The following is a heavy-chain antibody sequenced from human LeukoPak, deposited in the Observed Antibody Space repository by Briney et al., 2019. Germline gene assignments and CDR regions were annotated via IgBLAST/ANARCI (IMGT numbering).Heavy chain of an antibody. CDR2: ISSSSSTI. Sequence: PGGSLRLSCAASGFTFSSYSMNWVRQAPGKGLEWVSYISSSSSTIYYADSVKGRFTISRDNAKNSLYLQMNRLRAEDTAVYYCARERPYYVILTGYYSTDAFDIWGQGTMVTVSS. CDR3: ARERPYYVILTGYYSTDAFDI. J-gene: IGHJ3*02. CDR1: GFTFSSYS. D-gene: IGHD3-9*01. V-gene: IGHV3-48*01.